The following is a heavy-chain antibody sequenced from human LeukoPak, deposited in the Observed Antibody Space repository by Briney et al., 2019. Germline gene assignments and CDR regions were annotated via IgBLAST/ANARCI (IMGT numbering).Heavy chain of an antibody. J-gene: IGHJ4*02. CDR3: ARVSGYDWESFYDY. D-gene: IGHD5-12*01. Sequence: SETLSLTCTVSGGSISSYYWSWIRQPPGKGLEWIGYIFFSGSTNYNPSLKSRVTISVDTSKNQFSLKLTSVTAADTAVYYCARVSGYDWESFYDYWGQGTLVTVSS. CDR2: IFFSGST. V-gene: IGHV4-59*01. CDR1: GGSISSYY.